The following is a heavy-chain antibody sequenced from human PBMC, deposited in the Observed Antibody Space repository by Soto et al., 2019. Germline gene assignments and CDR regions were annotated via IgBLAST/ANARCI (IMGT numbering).Heavy chain of an antibody. D-gene: IGHD1-7*01. J-gene: IGHJ4*02. Sequence: QVQLVQSGAEVKKPGSSVKVSCKASGGTFSSYPISWVRQAPGQGLEWMGRIIPILDITDYAPRFQGRVTITADKSTSTAYMELSSLSSDDTAVYYCARPTSTGTTSGYYFDYWGQGTLVTVSS. V-gene: IGHV1-69*02. CDR2: IIPILDIT. CDR3: ARPTSTGTTSGYYFDY. CDR1: GGTFSSYP.